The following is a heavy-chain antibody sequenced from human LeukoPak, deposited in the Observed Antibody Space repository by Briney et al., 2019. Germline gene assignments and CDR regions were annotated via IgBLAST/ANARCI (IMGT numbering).Heavy chain of an antibody. CDR3: ARDPNWTYVDL. D-gene: IGHD1-7*01. CDR2: IYHSGST. CDR1: GYSISSGYY. V-gene: IGHV4-38-2*02. J-gene: IGHJ5*02. Sequence: SETLSLTCTVSGYSISSGYYWGWIRQPPGKGLEWIGSIYHSGSTYYNPSLKSRVTISVDTSKNQFSLKLSSVTAADTAVYYCARDPNWTYVDLWGQGVLVTVSS.